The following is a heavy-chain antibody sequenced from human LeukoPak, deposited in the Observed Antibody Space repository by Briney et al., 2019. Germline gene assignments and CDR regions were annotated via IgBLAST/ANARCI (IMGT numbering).Heavy chain of an antibody. CDR2: IWSDGSNK. D-gene: IGHD1-26*01. CDR3: AKSLGATRGYFEH. J-gene: IGHJ4*02. Sequence: GGSLRLSCAASGFTFSTYGMHWVRQAPGKGLEWVAFIWSDGSNKYYADFVKGRYTISRDNSKNTLYLQMNSLRPEDTAVYYCAKSLGATRGYFEHWGQGTLVTVSS. CDR1: GFTFSTYG. V-gene: IGHV3-30*02.